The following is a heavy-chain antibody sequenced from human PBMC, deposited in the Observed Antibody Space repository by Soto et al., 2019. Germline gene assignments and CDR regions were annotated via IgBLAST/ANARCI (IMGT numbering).Heavy chain of an antibody. CDR3: ARDVTMVRGVIYYGMDV. Sequence: QVQLVQSGAEVKKPGASVKVSCKASGYTFTSYYMHWVRQAPGQGLEWMGIINPSGGSTSYAQKFQGRVTRTRDTSTSTVYMELSSLRSEDTAVYYCARDVTMVRGVIYYGMDVWGQGTTVTVAS. V-gene: IGHV1-46*01. D-gene: IGHD3-10*01. J-gene: IGHJ6*02. CDR2: INPSGGST. CDR1: GYTFTSYY.